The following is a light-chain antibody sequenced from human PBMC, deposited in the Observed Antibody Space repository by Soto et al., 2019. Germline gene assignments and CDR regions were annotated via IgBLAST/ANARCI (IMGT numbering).Light chain of an antibody. CDR1: QYINTY. CDR3: QQANSFPWT. J-gene: IGKJ1*01. Sequence: DIQMTQSPSSLSAYVGDRVTITCRASQYINTYLNWFQQKPGKAPELLIYAASSLQGGVPSRFSGPGSGTDFTLTISSLQPEDFATYYCQQANSFPWTFGQGTKVEIK. V-gene: IGKV1-39*01. CDR2: AAS.